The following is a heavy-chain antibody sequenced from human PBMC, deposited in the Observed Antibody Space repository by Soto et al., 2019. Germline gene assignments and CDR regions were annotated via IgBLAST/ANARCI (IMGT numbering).Heavy chain of an antibody. D-gene: IGHD6-6*01. CDR1: GGSFSGYY. V-gene: IGHV4-34*01. Sequence: QVQLQQWGAGLLKPSETLSLTCAVYGGSFSGYYWSWIRQPPGKGLEWIGEINHSGSTNYNPSLKRRVTISVDTSKNQFSLKLSSVTAADTAVYYCASHANEYSSSRGFDYWGQGTLVTVSS. J-gene: IGHJ4*02. CDR3: ASHANEYSSSRGFDY. CDR2: INHSGST.